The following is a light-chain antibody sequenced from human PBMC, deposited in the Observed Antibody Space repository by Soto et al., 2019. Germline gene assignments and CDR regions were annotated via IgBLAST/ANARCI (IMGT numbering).Light chain of an antibody. CDR2: GAT. V-gene: IGKV3-20*01. Sequence: EIVLTQSPGTLSLSPGERATLSCRASQSVRSSYLAWYQQKPGQAPRLLIYGATSRATGIPDRFSGSGSGTDFTLTISRLEPEDFAVYYCQQYGRSRYTFGQGTKLEIK. CDR3: QQYGRSRYT. CDR1: QSVRSSY. J-gene: IGKJ2*01.